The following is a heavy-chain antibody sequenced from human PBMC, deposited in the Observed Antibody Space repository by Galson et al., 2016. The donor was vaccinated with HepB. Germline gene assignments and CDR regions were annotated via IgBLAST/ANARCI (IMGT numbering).Heavy chain of an antibody. D-gene: IGHD6-13*01. V-gene: IGHV5-51*01. J-gene: IGHJ5*02. CDR1: GYSFSTYW. Sequence: GAEVKKPGESLKISCKGSGYSFSTYWIAWVRQMPGKGLEWMGIIYPGDSDTRYSPSFRGQVTISADKSINTAYLQWSSLKASDTAMYYCARPIAAAGNGWFDPWGQGTLVTVSS. CDR3: ARPIAAAGNGWFDP. CDR2: IYPGDSDT.